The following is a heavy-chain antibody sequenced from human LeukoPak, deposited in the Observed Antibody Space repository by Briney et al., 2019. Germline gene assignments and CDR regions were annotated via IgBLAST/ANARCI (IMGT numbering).Heavy chain of an antibody. J-gene: IGHJ4*02. D-gene: IGHD3-3*01. CDR2: IDSSGSII. CDR3: ARSDCSDY. V-gene: IGHV3-48*03. Sequence: GGSLRLSCAASGFTFSSYEMNWFRQAPGKGLEWIPYIDSSGSIIYYADSVKGRFTISRDNAKNSLYLQMNSLRAEDTAVYYCARSDCSDYWGQGTLVTVSS. CDR1: GFTFSSYE.